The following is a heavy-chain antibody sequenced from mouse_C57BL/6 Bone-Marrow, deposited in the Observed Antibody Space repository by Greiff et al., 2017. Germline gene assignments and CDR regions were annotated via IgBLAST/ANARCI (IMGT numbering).Heavy chain of an antibody. D-gene: IGHD1-1*01. V-gene: IGHV1-26*01. J-gene: IGHJ1*03. CDR3: ARPPIYYYGSIIYWYFDV. CDR1: GYTFTDYY. CDR2: INPNNGGT. Sequence: EVQLQQSGPELVKPGASVKISCKASGYTFTDYYMNWVKQSHGKSLEWIGDINPNNGGTSYNQKFKGKATLTVDKSSSTAYMELRSLTSEDSAVYYCARPPIYYYGSIIYWYFDVWGTGTTVTFSS.